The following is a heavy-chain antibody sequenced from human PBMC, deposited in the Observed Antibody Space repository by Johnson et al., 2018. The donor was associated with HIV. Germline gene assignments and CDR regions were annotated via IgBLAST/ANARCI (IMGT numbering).Heavy chain of an antibody. CDR3: AKDGGGGYDRAFDI. CDR2: IWYDGSNK. V-gene: IGHV3-33*06. J-gene: IGHJ3*02. CDR1: GFTFSSYG. Sequence: QVQLVESGGGVVQPGRSLRLSCAASGFTFSSYGMHWVRQAPGKGLEWVAVIWYDGSNKYYADSVKGRFTISRDNSKNTLYLQMNSLRAEDTAVYYCAKDGGGGYDRAFDIWGQGTMVTVSS. D-gene: IGHD5-12*01.